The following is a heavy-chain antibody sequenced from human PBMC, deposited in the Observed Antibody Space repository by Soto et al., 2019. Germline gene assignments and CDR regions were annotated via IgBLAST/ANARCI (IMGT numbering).Heavy chain of an antibody. Sequence: QVQLQESGPGLVKPSETLSLTCTVSGGSIRSGGYYWSWIRQHPGKGLEWIGYIYYSGSTYYNPSLKSRVTISVDTSKNQFSLKLSSVTAADTAVYYCARRYSNSGDGFDYWGQGTLVTVSS. V-gene: IGHV4-31*03. CDR3: ARRYSNSGDGFDY. CDR2: IYYSGST. D-gene: IGHD4-4*01. J-gene: IGHJ4*02. CDR1: GGSIRSGGYY.